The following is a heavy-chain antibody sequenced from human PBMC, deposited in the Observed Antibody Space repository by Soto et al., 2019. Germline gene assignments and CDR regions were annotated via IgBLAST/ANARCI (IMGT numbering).Heavy chain of an antibody. D-gene: IGHD5-18*01. CDR1: GGTFSSYA. J-gene: IGHJ4*02. CDR3: ARVRIQLWLVAPNFDY. CDR2: IIPIFGTA. V-gene: IGHV1-69*13. Sequence: SVKVSCKASGGTFSSYAISWVRQAPGQGLEWMGGIIPIFGTANYAQKFQGGVTITADESTSTAYMELSSLRSEDTAVYYCARVRIQLWLVAPNFDYWGQGTLVTVSS.